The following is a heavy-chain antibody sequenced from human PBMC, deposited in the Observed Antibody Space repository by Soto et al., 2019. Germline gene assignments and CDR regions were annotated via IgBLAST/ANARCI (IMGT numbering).Heavy chain of an antibody. D-gene: IGHD3-22*01. V-gene: IGHV1-8*01. J-gene: IGHJ6*02. Sequence: QVQLVQSGAEVKKTGASVKVSCKASGYTFTSYDINWVRQATGQGLEWMGWMNPNSDNTGYAQKFQGRVTMTRNTSISTAYMELSSLRSEDTAVYYCARHNYYDSSGYYSFGFYGMDVWGQGTTVTVSS. CDR1: GYTFTSYD. CDR2: MNPNSDNT. CDR3: ARHNYYDSSGYYSFGFYGMDV.